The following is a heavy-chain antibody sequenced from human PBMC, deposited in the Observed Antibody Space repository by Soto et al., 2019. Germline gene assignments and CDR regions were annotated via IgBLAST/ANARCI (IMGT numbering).Heavy chain of an antibody. V-gene: IGHV4-30-4*01. Sequence: PSETLSLTCTVSGGSISSGDYYWSWIRQPPGKGLEWIGYIHYSGSTYYNPSLKSRVTMSVDTSKNQFSLKLTSVTAADTAVYYCARDVKYFFDISAYHSRFDYWGQGTLVTVFS. CDR3: ARDVKYFFDISAYHSRFDY. CDR1: GGSISSGDYY. J-gene: IGHJ4*02. CDR2: IHYSGST. D-gene: IGHD3-22*01.